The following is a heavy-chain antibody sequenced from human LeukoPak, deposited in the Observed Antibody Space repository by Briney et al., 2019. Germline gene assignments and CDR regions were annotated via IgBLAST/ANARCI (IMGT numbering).Heavy chain of an antibody. CDR3: ARHDIDDYLIDY. CDR2: IFYSGST. D-gene: IGHD5-24*01. V-gene: IGHV4-59*08. CDR1: GGSISSYY. J-gene: IGHJ4*02. Sequence: SETLSLTCTVSGGSISSYYWSWIRQPPGKGLEWIGYIFYSGSTNYNPSLKSRVSISVDTSKNQFSLKLSSATAADTAVYYCARHDIDDYLIDYWGQGTLVTVSS.